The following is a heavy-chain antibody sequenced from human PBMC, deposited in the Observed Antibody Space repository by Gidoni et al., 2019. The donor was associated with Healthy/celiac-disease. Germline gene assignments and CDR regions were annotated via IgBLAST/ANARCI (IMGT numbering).Heavy chain of an antibody. CDR1: GFTFSSSA. J-gene: IGHJ4*02. CDR2: ISGSGGST. V-gene: IGHV3-23*01. D-gene: IGHD4-17*01. Sequence: EVQLLESGGGLVQPGGSLRLSCAASGFTFSSSALSWARQAPGTGLGWVSAISGSGGSTYYADSVKGRFTISRDNSKNTLYLQMNSLRAEDTAVYYCAKDLTTVTGFDYWGQGTLVTVSS. CDR3: AKDLTTVTGFDY.